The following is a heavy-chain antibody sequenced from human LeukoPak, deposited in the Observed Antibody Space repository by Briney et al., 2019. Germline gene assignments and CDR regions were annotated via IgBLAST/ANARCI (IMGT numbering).Heavy chain of an antibody. D-gene: IGHD3-22*01. CDR3: ARPRLDSSGPHGFDY. CDR2: VYYTGAS. Sequence: SETLSLTCTVSGGSISSSSYYWGWTRQPPGKGLEWIGSVYYTGASYYNPSLKSRVTISVDTSKNQFSLKLSSVTAADTAVYYCARPRLDSSGPHGFDYWGQGTLVTVSS. CDR1: GGSISSSSYY. J-gene: IGHJ4*02. V-gene: IGHV4-39*07.